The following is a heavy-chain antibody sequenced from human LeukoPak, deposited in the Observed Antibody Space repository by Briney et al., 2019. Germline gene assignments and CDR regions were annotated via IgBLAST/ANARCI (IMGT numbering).Heavy chain of an antibody. D-gene: IGHD2-2*01. CDR1: GFTFSSYA. CDR3: AKAGNRYCSSTSCHYYYMDV. V-gene: IGHV3-23*01. CDR2: IGGSGGST. Sequence: GGSLRLSCAASGFTFSSYAMSRVRQAPGKGLEWVSAIGGSGGSTYYADSVKGRFTISRDNSKNTLYLQMNSLRAEDTAVYYCAKAGNRYCSSTSCHYYYMDVWGRGTTVTVSS. J-gene: IGHJ6*03.